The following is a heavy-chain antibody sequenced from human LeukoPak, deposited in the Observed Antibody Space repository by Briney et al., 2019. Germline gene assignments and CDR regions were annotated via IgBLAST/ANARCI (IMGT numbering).Heavy chain of an antibody. CDR3: ARSGSGYYDSSGYYYPHDY. Sequence: SETLSLTCTVSGGSFSNYYWSWIRQPPGKGLEWIGCIYYSGSTDYNPSLKSRVTISVDTSKNQFSLKLSSVTAADTAVYYCARSGSGYYDSSGYYYPHDYWGQGTLVTVSS. CDR2: IYYSGST. D-gene: IGHD3-22*01. J-gene: IGHJ4*02. CDR1: GGSFSNYY. V-gene: IGHV4-59*01.